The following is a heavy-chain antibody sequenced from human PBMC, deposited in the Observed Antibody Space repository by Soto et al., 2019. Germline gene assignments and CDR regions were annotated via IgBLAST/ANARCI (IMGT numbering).Heavy chain of an antibody. D-gene: IGHD2-15*01. J-gene: IGHJ5*02. CDR1: GGSISSGDYY. Sequence: QVQLQESGPGLVKPSQTLSLTCTVSGGSISSGDYYWSWFRQPPGKGLEWIGYIYYSGSTYYNPSLKSRVTISVDTSKNQFSLKLSSVTAADTAVYYCARAQSIYCSGGSCYSSFGWFDPWGQGTLVTVSS. CDR3: ARAQSIYCSGGSCYSSFGWFDP. V-gene: IGHV4-30-4*01. CDR2: IYYSGST.